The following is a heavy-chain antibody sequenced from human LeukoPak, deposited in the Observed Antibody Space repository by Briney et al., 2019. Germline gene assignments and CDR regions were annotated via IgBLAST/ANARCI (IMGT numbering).Heavy chain of an antibody. V-gene: IGHV1-24*01. CDR1: GYTLTELS. Sequence: PGASVKVSCKVSGYTLTELSMHWVRQAPGKGLEWMGGFDPEDDETIYAQKIQGRVTMTEDTSTDTAYMELSSQRSEDTAVYYCATDKPGTVTDAFDIWGQGTMVTVS. CDR2: FDPEDDET. CDR3: ATDKPGTVTDAFDI. D-gene: IGHD4-17*01. J-gene: IGHJ3*02.